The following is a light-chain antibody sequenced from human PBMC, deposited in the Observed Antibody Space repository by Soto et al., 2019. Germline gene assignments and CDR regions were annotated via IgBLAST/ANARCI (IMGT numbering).Light chain of an antibody. CDR1: TSNIGNNT. Sequence: QAVLTQPPSASGTPGQRVTISCSGSTSNIGNNTVNWYQQVPGTAPKLLIYSNNQRPSGVPDRFSGSKSGTSASLAISGLQSEDEADYYCATWDDGLDGEVCGGGTKLTVL. J-gene: IGLJ2*01. CDR3: ATWDDGLDGEV. CDR2: SNN. V-gene: IGLV1-44*01.